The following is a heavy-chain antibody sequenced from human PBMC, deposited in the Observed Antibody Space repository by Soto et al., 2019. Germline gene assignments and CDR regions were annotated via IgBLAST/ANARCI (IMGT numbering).Heavy chain of an antibody. CDR2: TYYRSKWYN. CDR1: GDSVSSNSAA. J-gene: IGHJ6*03. V-gene: IGHV6-1*01. CDR3: VREPESSSCYYYYMDV. D-gene: IGHD6-6*01. Sequence: SQTLSLTCAISGDSVSSNSAAWNWIRQSPSRDLEWLGRTYYRSKWYNDYAVSVKSRITINPDTSKNQFSLQLNSVTPEDTALYYCVREPESSSCYYYYMDVWGKGTTVTVSS.